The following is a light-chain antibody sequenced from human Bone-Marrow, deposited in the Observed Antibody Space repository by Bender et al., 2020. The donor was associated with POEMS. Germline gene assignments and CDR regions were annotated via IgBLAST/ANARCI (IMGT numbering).Light chain of an antibody. J-gene: IGLJ1*01. CDR2: DDS. CDR1: NIAGKS. Sequence: SYVLTQPPSVSVAPGQTARITCGGDNIAGKSVHWYHQRPGQAPVLVVFDDSDRPSGTPGRFSGSNSGNTATLTINGVEAGDEADYYGQVWFWNSGHSASVFGPGTKVTVL. CDR3: QVWFWNSGHSASV. V-gene: IGLV3-21*02.